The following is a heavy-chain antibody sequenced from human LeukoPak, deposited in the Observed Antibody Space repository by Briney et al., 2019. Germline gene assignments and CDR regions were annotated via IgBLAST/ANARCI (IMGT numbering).Heavy chain of an antibody. CDR3: ARHGIGIVVVPAAIVGESDY. CDR1: GYSVSSGYY. D-gene: IGHD2-2*01. V-gene: IGHV4-38-2*01. J-gene: IGHJ4*02. Sequence: SETLSLTCAVSGYSVSSGYYWGWIRQPPGKGLEWIGSIYHSGSTYYNPSLKSRVTISVDTSKNQFSLNLSSVTAADTGVYYCARHGIGIVVVPAAIVGESDYWGQGTLVTVSS. CDR2: IYHSGST.